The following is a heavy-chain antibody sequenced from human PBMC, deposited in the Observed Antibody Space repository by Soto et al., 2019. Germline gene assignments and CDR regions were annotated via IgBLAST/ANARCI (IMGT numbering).Heavy chain of an antibody. CDR3: GRCSSTSCHLGADY. Sequence: QVQLVESGGGVVQPGRSLRLSCAASGFTFSSYALHWVRQAPGRGLEWVALISFDGNNKYYANSVKGRFTISRDNSKNTLYLQMISLRAEDTAVYYCGRCSSTSCHLGADYWGQGTLVTVSS. CDR2: ISFDGNNK. D-gene: IGHD2-2*01. V-gene: IGHV3-30-3*01. CDR1: GFTFSSYA. J-gene: IGHJ4*02.